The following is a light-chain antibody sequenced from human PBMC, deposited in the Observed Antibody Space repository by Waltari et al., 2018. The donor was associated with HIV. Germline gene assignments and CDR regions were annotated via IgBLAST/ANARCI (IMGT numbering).Light chain of an antibody. CDR3: QHYASSSFT. V-gene: IGKV3-20*01. CDR1: QSVSSNS. Sequence: EIVLTQSPGTLSLSPGDRATLSCRASQSVSSNSLVWYQHKPGQAPRVLLYGASSRATGIPDRFSGSGSGTDFTLTISRLEPEDFAVYYCQHYASSSFTFGPGTKVDIK. CDR2: GAS. J-gene: IGKJ3*01.